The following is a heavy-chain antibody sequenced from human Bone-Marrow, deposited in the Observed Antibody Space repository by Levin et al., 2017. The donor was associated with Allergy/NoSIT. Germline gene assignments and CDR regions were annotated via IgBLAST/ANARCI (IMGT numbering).Heavy chain of an antibody. CDR3: ASGGASRPLSPPV. CDR2: IDSDGNGI. CDR1: GFAFSDHW. Sequence: GGSLRLSCAASGFAFSDHWMHWVRQAPGKGLRWVSRIDSDGNGIKYADSVKGRFTISRDNAKSTLYMQMDSRRVDDTAIYYCASGGASRPLSPPVWGQGILVAVSS. J-gene: IGHJ4*02. D-gene: IGHD6-6*01. V-gene: IGHV3-74*01.